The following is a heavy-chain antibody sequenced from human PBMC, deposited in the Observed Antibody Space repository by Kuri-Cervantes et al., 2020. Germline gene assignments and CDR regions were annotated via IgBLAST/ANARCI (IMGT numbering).Heavy chain of an antibody. Sequence: GGSLRLSCTASGFTFSNYGMHWVRQAPGKGLEWVAFIRYDGSNKYYADSVKGRFTISRDNSKNTLYLQMNSLRADDAAVYYCAGAPPADIYFDYWGQGALVTVSS. CDR3: AGAPPADIYFDY. V-gene: IGHV3-30*02. J-gene: IGHJ4*02. CDR1: GFTFSNYG. D-gene: IGHD3-9*01. CDR2: IRYDGSNK.